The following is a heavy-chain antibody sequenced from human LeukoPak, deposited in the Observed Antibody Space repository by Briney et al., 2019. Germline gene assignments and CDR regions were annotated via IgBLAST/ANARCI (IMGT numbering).Heavy chain of an antibody. CDR2: IIPIFGTA. CDR3: ARVGGRCSGGSCPRDHAFDI. D-gene: IGHD2-15*01. V-gene: IGHV1-69*13. Sequence: SVKVSCKASGGTFSSYAISWVRQAPGQGLEWMGGIIPIFGTANYAQKFQGRATITADESTSTAYMELSSLRSEDTAVYYCARVGGRCSGGSCPRDHAFDIWGQGTMVTVSS. CDR1: GGTFSSYA. J-gene: IGHJ3*02.